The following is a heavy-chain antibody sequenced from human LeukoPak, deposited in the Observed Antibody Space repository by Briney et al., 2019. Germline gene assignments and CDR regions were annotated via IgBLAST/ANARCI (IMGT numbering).Heavy chain of an antibody. CDR3: ARESEWFGSSMDV. D-gene: IGHD3-10*01. Sequence: PGGSLRLSCAASGFTFSSYAMHWVRQAPGKGLEWVAAISYDGSNKYYADSVKGRFTISRDNSKNTLYLQMNSLRAEDTAVYYCARESEWFGSSMDVWGKGTTVTVSS. J-gene: IGHJ6*04. CDR1: GFTFSSYA. CDR2: ISYDGSNK. V-gene: IGHV3-30*04.